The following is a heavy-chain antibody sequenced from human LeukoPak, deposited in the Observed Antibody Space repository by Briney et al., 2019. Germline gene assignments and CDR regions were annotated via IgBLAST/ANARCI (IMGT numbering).Heavy chain of an antibody. CDR1: GGSISSYY. J-gene: IGHJ4*02. V-gene: IGHV4-59*01. CDR2: IYYSGST. Sequence: SETLSLTCTVSGGSISSYYRSWIRQPPGKGLEWIGYIYYSGSTNYNPSLKSRVTISVDTSKNQFSLKLSSVTAADTAVYYCAGASYDSSGVHWGQGTLVTVSS. CDR3: AGASYDSSGVH. D-gene: IGHD3-22*01.